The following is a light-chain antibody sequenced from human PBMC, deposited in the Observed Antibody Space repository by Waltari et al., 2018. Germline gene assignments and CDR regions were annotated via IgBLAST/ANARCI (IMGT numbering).Light chain of an antibody. CDR3: QQYNNWPPRFT. J-gene: IGKJ4*01. CDR1: QSVSSN. V-gene: IGKV3-15*01. Sequence: EIVMTQSPATLSVSPGERATLSCRASQSVSSNSAWYQQKPGQAPRLLIYGASTRATGIPARFSGSGSGTEFTLTISSMQSEDFAVYYCQQYNNWPPRFTFGGGTKVEIK. CDR2: GAS.